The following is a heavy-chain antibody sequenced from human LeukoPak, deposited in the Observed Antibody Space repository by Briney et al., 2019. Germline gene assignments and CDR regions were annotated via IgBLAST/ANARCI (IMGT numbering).Heavy chain of an antibody. CDR3: ARHFSGDYTNSIPVAFYLDY. D-gene: IGHD4-11*01. V-gene: IGHV5-51*01. J-gene: IGHJ4*02. CDR1: GYSFTSYW. CDR2: IYPGDSDI. Sequence: GESLKISWKGSGYSFTSYWIGWGRQMPGKGLGWMVIIYPGDSDISYSPSIHGQFTISADKSISTAYLQWSSLQASDTAVYYCARHFSGDYTNSIPVAFYLDYWGQGTLVTVSS.